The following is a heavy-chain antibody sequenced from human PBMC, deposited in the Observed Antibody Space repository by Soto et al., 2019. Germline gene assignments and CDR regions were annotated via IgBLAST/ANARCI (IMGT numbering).Heavy chain of an antibody. V-gene: IGHV1-3*01. CDR1: GYTFTSYA. D-gene: IGHD6-19*01. Sequence: QVQLVQSGAEVKKPGASVKVSCKASGYTFTSYAMHWVRQAPGQRLEWIGWINAGNGNTKYSQKFQGRVTITRDTSASTAYMELSSLRSEDTAVYYCARGPYSSGWFDPWGQGTLVTVSS. J-gene: IGHJ5*02. CDR2: INAGNGNT. CDR3: ARGPYSSGWFDP.